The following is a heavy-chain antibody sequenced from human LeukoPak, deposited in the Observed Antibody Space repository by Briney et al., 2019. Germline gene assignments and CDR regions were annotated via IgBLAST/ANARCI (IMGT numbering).Heavy chain of an antibody. D-gene: IGHD7-27*01. CDR1: GFTFSSYS. J-gene: IGHJ6*02. V-gene: IGHV3-21*04. CDR3: AKVATGDYYYGMDV. CDR2: ISSSSSYI. Sequence: GGSLRLSCAASGFTFSSYSMNWVRQAPGKGLEWVSSISSSSSYIYYADSVKGRFTISRDNAKNSLYLQMNSLRAEDTALYYCAKVATGDYYYGMDVWGQGTTVTVSS.